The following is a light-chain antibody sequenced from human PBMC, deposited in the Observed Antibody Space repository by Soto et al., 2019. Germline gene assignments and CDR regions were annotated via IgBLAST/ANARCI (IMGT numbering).Light chain of an antibody. Sequence: EIVMTQSPATLSVSPGERVTLSCRASQSFSSTLAWYQQKPGQAPRLLIYDAYNRATGVPARFSGSGSGTEFTRTSSILQSEDFAVYYCQQYNKWPLTFGGGTKVEFK. CDR1: QSFSST. V-gene: IGKV3-15*01. J-gene: IGKJ4*01. CDR3: QQYNKWPLT. CDR2: DAY.